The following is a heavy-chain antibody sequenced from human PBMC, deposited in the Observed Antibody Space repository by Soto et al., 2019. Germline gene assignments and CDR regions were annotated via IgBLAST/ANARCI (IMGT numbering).Heavy chain of an antibody. CDR3: AKVYGSGSYSDY. CDR1: GFTFSSYA. J-gene: IGHJ4*02. CDR2: ISGSGGST. V-gene: IGHV3-23*01. Sequence: EVQLLESGGGLVQPGGSLRLTCAASGFTFSSYAMSWVRQAPGKGLEWVSAISGSGGSTYYADSVKGRFTISRDNSKNTLYLQMNSLRAEDTAVYYCAKVYGSGSYSDYWGQGTLVTVSS. D-gene: IGHD3-10*01.